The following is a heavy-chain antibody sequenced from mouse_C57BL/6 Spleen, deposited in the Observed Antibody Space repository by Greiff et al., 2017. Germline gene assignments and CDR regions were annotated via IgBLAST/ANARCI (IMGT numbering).Heavy chain of an antibody. Sequence: VKLQQPGAELVKPGASVKMSCKASGYTFTSYWITWVKQRPGQGLEWIGDIYPGSGSTNYNEKFKSKATLTVDTSSSTAYMQLSSLTSEDSAVYYCARRSLDYGSSYEGDFDYWGQGTTLTVSS. CDR3: ARRSLDYGSSYEGDFDY. CDR2: IYPGSGST. J-gene: IGHJ2*01. D-gene: IGHD1-1*01. V-gene: IGHV1-55*01. CDR1: GYTFTSYW.